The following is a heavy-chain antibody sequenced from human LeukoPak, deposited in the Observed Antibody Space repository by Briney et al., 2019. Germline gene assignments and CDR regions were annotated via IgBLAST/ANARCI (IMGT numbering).Heavy chain of an antibody. J-gene: IGHJ5*02. V-gene: IGHV4-34*01. CDR3: ARDSGTTGEVKFDP. Sequence: SETLSLTCAVYGGSFSGYYWSWIRQPPGKGLEWIGEINHSGTTNYHPSLKSRLTMSIDTSKNQFSLKLSFVTAADTAVYYCARDSGTTGEVKFDPWGQGTLVTVSS. D-gene: IGHD4-17*01. CDR1: GGSFSGYY. CDR2: INHSGTT.